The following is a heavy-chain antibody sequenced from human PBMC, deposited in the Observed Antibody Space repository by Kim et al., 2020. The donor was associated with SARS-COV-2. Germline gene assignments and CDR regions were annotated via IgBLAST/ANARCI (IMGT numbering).Heavy chain of an antibody. D-gene: IGHD2-2*01. Sequence: SVKVSCKASGGTFNTYAISWVRQAPGQGLEWMGGIIPIFGTASYAQKFQGRVTITAHESTTTAYMELSSLRSEDTAVYYCAREGSSSLSVDYFYGMDVWGEGTTVTVSS. CDR1: GGTFNTYA. CDR2: IIPIFGTA. CDR3: AREGSSSLSVDYFYGMDV. V-gene: IGHV1-69*13. J-gene: IGHJ6*04.